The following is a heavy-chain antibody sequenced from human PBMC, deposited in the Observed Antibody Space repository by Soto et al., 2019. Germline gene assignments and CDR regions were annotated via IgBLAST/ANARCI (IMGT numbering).Heavy chain of an antibody. J-gene: IGHJ4*02. Sequence: AGGSLRLSCAVSGFTLTTYSMNWVRQAPGKGLEWVAVISYDGSNKYYADSVKGRFTISRDNSKNTLSLHLNTLKPEDTAVYHCAKDRVGGTFYTPLGFWGQGTLVTVSS. CDR2: ISYDGSNK. CDR3: AKDRVGGTFYTPLGF. D-gene: IGHD1-7*01. CDR1: GFTLTTYS. V-gene: IGHV3-30*18.